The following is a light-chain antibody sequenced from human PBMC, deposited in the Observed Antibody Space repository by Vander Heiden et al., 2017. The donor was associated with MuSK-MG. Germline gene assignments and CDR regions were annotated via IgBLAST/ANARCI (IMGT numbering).Light chain of an antibody. Sequence: EIVLTQSPATLSLSPGERAILSCRASQSVSSNLAWYQRKPGQAPRLLIYDASNRATGIPARFSGSGSGTDFTLTISSLEPEDFAVYYCQQRSNWPWTFGQGTKVEIK. V-gene: IGKV3-11*01. CDR2: DAS. CDR3: QQRSNWPWT. J-gene: IGKJ1*01. CDR1: QSVSSN.